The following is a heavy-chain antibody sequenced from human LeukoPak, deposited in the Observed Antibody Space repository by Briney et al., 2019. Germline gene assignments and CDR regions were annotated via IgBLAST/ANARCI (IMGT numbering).Heavy chain of an antibody. CDR3: ARSGDYGDNSVPLDS. J-gene: IGHJ4*02. Sequence: GGSLRLSCAASGFTFSDHYLDWVRQAPGKGLEWIGRIRDKANSYTTEYAASVKGRFTISRDDSKNSLWLQMNSLKDEDTAVYYCARSGDYGDNSVPLDSWGQGTLVTVSS. D-gene: IGHD4-23*01. V-gene: IGHV3-72*01. CDR2: IRDKANSYTT. CDR1: GFTFSDHY.